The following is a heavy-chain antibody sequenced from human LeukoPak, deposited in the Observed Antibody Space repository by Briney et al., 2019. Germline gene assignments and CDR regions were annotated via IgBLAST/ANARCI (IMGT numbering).Heavy chain of an antibody. CDR1: GGSFSGYY. J-gene: IGHJ4*02. CDR3: ARRRYCSSTSCYPFNY. V-gene: IGHV4-34*01. CDR2: INHSGST. D-gene: IGHD2-2*01. Sequence: SETLSLTCAVYGGSFSGYYWSWIRQPPGEGLEWIGEINHSGSTNYNPSLKSRVTISVDTSKNQFPLKLSSVTAADTAVYYCARRRYCSSTSCYPFNYWGQGTLVTVSS.